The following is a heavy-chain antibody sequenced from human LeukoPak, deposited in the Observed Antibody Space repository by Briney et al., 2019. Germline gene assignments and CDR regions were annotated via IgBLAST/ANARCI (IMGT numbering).Heavy chain of an antibody. CDR2: ISGSGGST. J-gene: IGHJ6*03. D-gene: IGHD3-3*01. CDR1: GFTFSSYA. V-gene: IGHV3-23*01. Sequence: GGSLRLSCAASGFTFSSYAMSWVRQAPGKGREGVSAISGSGGSTYYADSVKGRFTISRDNAKNSLYLQMNSLRAEDTAVYYCARRPILEWLSNHYYYYYYMDVWGKGTTVTVSS. CDR3: ARRPILEWLSNHYYYYYYMDV.